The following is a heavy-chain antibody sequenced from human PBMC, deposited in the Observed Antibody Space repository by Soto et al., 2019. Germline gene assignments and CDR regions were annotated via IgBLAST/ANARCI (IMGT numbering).Heavy chain of an antibody. J-gene: IGHJ6*03. CDR3: ATPTSRAVPYYYYYMDV. CDR1: GFTFSRNA. CDR2: ISNDGNKK. V-gene: IGHV3-30*03. Sequence: DLVESGGGVVQPGRSLALSCAASGFTFSRNAMHWVRQAPGKGLEWVAVISNDGNKKNYADAVKGRFTISRDNSKNRLYLQMNSLRAEDTAVYYCATPTSRAVPYYYYYMDVWGKGTTVSVSS. D-gene: IGHD6-19*01.